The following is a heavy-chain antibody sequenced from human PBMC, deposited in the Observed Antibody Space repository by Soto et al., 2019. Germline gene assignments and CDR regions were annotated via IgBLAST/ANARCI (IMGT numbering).Heavy chain of an antibody. Sequence: GGSLRLSCAASGFTFSSYGMHWVRQAPGKGLEWVAVIWYDGSNKYYADSVKGRFTISRDNSKNTLYLQMNSLRAEDTAVYYCARDIVVPAAMFDYWGQGTLVTVSS. CDR1: GFTFSSYG. D-gene: IGHD2-2*01. CDR3: ARDIVVPAAMFDY. J-gene: IGHJ4*02. V-gene: IGHV3-33*01. CDR2: IWYDGSNK.